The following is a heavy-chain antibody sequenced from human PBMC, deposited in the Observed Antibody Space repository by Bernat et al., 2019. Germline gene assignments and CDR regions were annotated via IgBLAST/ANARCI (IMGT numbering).Heavy chain of an antibody. CDR1: GFTFSSNG. Sequence: QVQLVESGGGVVQPGGSLRLSCAESGFTFSSNGMHWVRQAPGKGLEWVAFIQYDGNNEYYADSVQGRFTISRDNSKNTLYLQMNSLTVEDMAVYYCTKDRRAILETWGQGTMVTVSS. CDR3: TKDRRAILET. CDR2: IQYDGNNE. D-gene: IGHD3-3*01. J-gene: IGHJ3*01. V-gene: IGHV3-30*02.